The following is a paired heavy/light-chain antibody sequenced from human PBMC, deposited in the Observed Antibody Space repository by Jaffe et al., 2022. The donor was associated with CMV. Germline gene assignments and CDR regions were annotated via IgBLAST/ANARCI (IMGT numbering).Light chain of an antibody. CDR1: QGITTY. Sequence: DIQMTQSPSALSASVGDRVTITCRASQGITTYLAWFQQKPGKVPKRLIYAASSLQSGVPSRFSGSGSGTEFTLTISSLQPEDFATYYCLHYNTYSPTFGQGTKVEIK. CDR3: LHYNTYSPT. CDR2: AAS. V-gene: IGKV1-17*03. J-gene: IGKJ1*01.
Heavy chain of an antibody. J-gene: IGHJ3*02. V-gene: IGHV5-51*01. D-gene: IGHD2-8*01. Sequence: EVQLVQSAAEVKKPGESLRISCKGSGNSFTSHWIGWVRQMPGKGLEWMGIIYPSDSDTRYSPSFQGQVTISADKSISIVYLQWSSLKASDTAMYYCATIMAGTFDIWGQGTMVTVSP. CDR3: ATIMAGTFDI. CDR1: GNSFTSHW. CDR2: IYPSDSDT.